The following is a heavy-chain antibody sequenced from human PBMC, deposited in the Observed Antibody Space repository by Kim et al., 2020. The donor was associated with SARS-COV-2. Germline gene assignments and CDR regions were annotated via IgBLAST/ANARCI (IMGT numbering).Heavy chain of an antibody. V-gene: IGHV1-69*04. J-gene: IGHJ6*03. D-gene: IGHD4-17*01. CDR1: GGTFSSYA. CDR2: IIPILGIA. Sequence: SVKVSCKASGGTFSSYAISWVRQAPGQGLEWMGRIIPILGIANYAQKFQGRVTITADKSTSTAYMELSSLRSEDTAVYYCARDGDYGDYYYYMDVWGKGTTVTVSS. CDR3: ARDGDYGDYYYYMDV.